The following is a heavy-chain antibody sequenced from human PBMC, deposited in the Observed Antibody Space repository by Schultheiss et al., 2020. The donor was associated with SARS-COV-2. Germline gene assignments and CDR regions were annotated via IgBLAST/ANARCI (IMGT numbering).Heavy chain of an antibody. Sequence: SVKISCKASGGTFSSYTISWVRQAPGQGLEWMGWINAGNGNTKYSQKFQGRVTITADKSTSTAYMELSSLRSEDTAVYYCASTYSRTRVRYYYYGMDVWGQGTTVTVSS. J-gene: IGHJ6*02. CDR1: GGTFSSYT. V-gene: IGHV1-69*02. CDR3: ASTYSRTRVRYYYYGMDV. CDR2: INAGNGNT. D-gene: IGHD6-13*01.